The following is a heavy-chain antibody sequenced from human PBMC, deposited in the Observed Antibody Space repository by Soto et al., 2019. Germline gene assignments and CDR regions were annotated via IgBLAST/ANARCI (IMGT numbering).Heavy chain of an antibody. CDR3: ATSGYGDYPNWLDP. Sequence: SETLSLTCTVSGGSINSYYWSWIRQPPGKGLEWIGYIYYSGSTNYNPSLKSRVTISVDTSKNQFSPKLSSVTAADTAVYYCATSGYGDYPNWLDPCGQGTLVTVSS. CDR1: GGSINSYY. D-gene: IGHD4-17*01. V-gene: IGHV4-59*08. J-gene: IGHJ5*02. CDR2: IYYSGST.